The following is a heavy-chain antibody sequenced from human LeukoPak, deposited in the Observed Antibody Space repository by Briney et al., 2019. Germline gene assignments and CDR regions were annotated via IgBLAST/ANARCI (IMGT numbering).Heavy chain of an antibody. CDR2: IKHNGSEK. CDR1: GFTFSSYR. J-gene: IGHJ4*02. D-gene: IGHD6-25*01. Sequence: GGSLRLSCAASGFTFSSYRLSWVRQAPGKGLEWVANIKHNGSEKYYVDSVKGRFTISRDNAKNSLYLQMNNLRAEDTAVYYCASDSDDYGDYWGQGTLVTVSS. V-gene: IGHV3-7*01. CDR3: ASDSDDYGDY.